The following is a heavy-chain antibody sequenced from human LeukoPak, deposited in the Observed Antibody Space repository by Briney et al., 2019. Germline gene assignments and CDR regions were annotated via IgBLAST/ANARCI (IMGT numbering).Heavy chain of an antibody. V-gene: IGHV3-74*01. Sequence: GGSLRLSCAASGFSFSRYGMSWVRQAPGKGLVWVSRVGRDGSTTRYADSVKGRFTISRDNAKNTLYLQMNSLRAEDTAVYYCARGGSPPEALGDTFDIWGQGTMVTVSS. D-gene: IGHD1-26*01. CDR1: GFSFSRYG. J-gene: IGHJ3*02. CDR3: ARGGSPPEALGDTFDI. CDR2: VGRDGSTT.